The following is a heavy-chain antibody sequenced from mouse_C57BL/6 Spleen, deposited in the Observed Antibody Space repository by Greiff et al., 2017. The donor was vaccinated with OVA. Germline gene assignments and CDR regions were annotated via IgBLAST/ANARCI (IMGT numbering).Heavy chain of an antibody. CDR3: ARNYYGYEFAY. D-gene: IGHD2-2*01. Sequence: VQLQESGAELVRPGTSVKVSCKASGYAFTNYLIEWVKQRPGQGLEWIGVINPGSGGTNYNEKFKGKATLTADKSSSTAYMQLSSLTSEDSAVYFCARNYYGYEFAYWGQGTLVTVSA. CDR1: GYAFTNYL. J-gene: IGHJ3*01. V-gene: IGHV1-54*01. CDR2: INPGSGGT.